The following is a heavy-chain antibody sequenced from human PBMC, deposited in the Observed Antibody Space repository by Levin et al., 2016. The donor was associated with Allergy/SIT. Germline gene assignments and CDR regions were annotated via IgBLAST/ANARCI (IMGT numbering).Heavy chain of an antibody. CDR2: IDPSDSYT. V-gene: IGHV5-10-1*01. CDR3: ARQETGTTLGNYYYYYGMDV. J-gene: IGHJ6*02. Sequence: VRQMPGKGLEWMGRIDPSDSYTNYSPSFQGHVTISADKSISTAYLQWSSLKASDTAMYYCARQETGTTLGNYYYYYGMDVWGQGTTVTVSS. D-gene: IGHD1-7*01.